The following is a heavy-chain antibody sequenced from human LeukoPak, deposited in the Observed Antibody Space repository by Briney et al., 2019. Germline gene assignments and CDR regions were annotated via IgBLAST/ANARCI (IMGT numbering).Heavy chain of an antibody. CDR3: ARDAPAGLGYCSSTSCYSYFDY. Sequence: SETLSLTCTVSGDSISRGSYYWDWIRQPPGKGLEWIGYIYYSGSTNYNPSLRSRVTISVDTSKNQFSLKLSSVTAADTAVYYCARDAPAGLGYCSSTSCYSYFDYWGQGTLVTASS. CDR2: IYYSGST. J-gene: IGHJ4*02. D-gene: IGHD2-2*02. CDR1: GDSISRGSYY. V-gene: IGHV4-61*01.